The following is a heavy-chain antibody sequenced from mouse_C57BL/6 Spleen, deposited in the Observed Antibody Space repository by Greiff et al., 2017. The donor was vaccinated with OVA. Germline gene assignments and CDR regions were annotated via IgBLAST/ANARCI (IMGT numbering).Heavy chain of an antibody. V-gene: IGHV2-2*01. D-gene: IGHD1-1*01. CDR2: IWSGGST. CDR1: GFSLTSYG. CDR3: ARPYYYGSSYAMDY. J-gene: IGHJ4*01. Sequence: VQLKQSGPGLVQPSQSLSITCTVSGFSLTSYGVHWVRQSPGKGLEWLGVIWSGGSTDYNAAFISRLSISKDNSKSQVFFKMNSLQADDTAIYYCARPYYYGSSYAMDYWGQGTSVTVSS.